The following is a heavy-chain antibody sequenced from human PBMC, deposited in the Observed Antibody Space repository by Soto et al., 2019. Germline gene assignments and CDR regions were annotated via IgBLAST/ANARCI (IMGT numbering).Heavy chain of an antibody. CDR3: AKESYGDYGPLDY. CDR2: ISYDGSNK. D-gene: IGHD4-17*01. V-gene: IGHV3-30*18. CDR1: GFTFSSYG. J-gene: IGHJ4*02. Sequence: QVQLVESGGGVVQPGRSLRLSCAASGFTFSSYGMHWVRQAPGKGLEWVAVISYDGSNKYYADSVKGRFTISSDNSKNTLYLQMNSLRAEDTAVYYCAKESYGDYGPLDYWGQGTLVTVSS.